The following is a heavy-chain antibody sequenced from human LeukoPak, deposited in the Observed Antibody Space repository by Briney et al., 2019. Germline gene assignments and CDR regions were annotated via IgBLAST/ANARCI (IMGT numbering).Heavy chain of an antibody. CDR3: AKRGYCSSGSCYHQRYFQH. D-gene: IGHD2-15*01. V-gene: IGHV3-23*01. CDR1: GFTFSSYA. J-gene: IGHJ1*01. Sequence: GGSLRLSCAASGFTFSSYAMSWVRQAPGKGLEWVSAISGSGGSTYYADSVKGRFTISRDNSKNTLYLQMNSLRAEDTAVYYCAKRGYCSSGSCYHQRYFQHWGQGTLVTVSS. CDR2: ISGSGGST.